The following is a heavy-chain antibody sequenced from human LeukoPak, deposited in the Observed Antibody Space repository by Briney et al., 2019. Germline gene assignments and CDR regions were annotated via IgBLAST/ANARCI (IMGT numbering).Heavy chain of an antibody. CDR2: INPKRGGT. CDR3: AREVKVPGELLGGFDS. J-gene: IGHJ5*01. D-gene: IGHD3-10*01. CDR1: GYTFVDHY. Sequence: ASVKVSCKASGYTFVDHYIHWVRQAPGQGLEWMGWINPKRGGTTYAEKFEGRVTMTSDTAFSTVYMELTSLRSDDTAFYYCAREVKVPGELLGGFDSWGQGSLVTVSS. V-gene: IGHV1-2*02.